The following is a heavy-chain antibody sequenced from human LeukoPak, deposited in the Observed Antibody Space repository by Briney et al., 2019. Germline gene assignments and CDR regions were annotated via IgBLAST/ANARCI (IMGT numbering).Heavy chain of an antibody. J-gene: IGHJ5*02. D-gene: IGHD1-7*01. CDR2: ISRASESS. CDR3: ARGATDTTRWFDP. V-gene: IGHV3-21*01. CDR1: GFNFNTYS. Sequence: GGSLRLSCEASGFNFNTYSMAWVRQAPGNGLEWVSIISRASESSFYADSVKGRFTISRDHAKNSLYLQMNGLRGEDTGAYYCARGATDTTRWFDPWGQGTLVTVSS.